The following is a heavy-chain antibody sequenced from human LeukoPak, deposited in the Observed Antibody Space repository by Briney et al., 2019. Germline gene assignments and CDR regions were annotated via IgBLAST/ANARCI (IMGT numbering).Heavy chain of an antibody. D-gene: IGHD3-10*01. J-gene: IGHJ5*02. Sequence: SETLSLTCTVSGGSISSTSYYWGWIRQPPGKGLEWIGNIYYSGSTYYNPSLNSRVTISVDTSKNQFSLKLSSVTAADTAVYYCARGGYYGSGNDFRFDPWGQGTLVTVSS. CDR3: ARGGYYGSGNDFRFDP. V-gene: IGHV4-39*07. CDR1: GGSISSTSYY. CDR2: IYYSGST.